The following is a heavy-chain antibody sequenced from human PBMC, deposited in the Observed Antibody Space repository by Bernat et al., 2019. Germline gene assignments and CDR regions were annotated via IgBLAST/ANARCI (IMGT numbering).Heavy chain of an antibody. Sequence: QVQLQESGPGLVKPSQTLSLTCTVSGGSISSGDYYWSWIRQHPGKGLEWIGYIYYSGSTYYNPSLKSRVTISVDTSKNQFSLKLSSVTAAVTAVYYCAREYYYGSGSYSFYFDYWGQGTLVTVSS. J-gene: IGHJ4*02. V-gene: IGHV4-31*03. CDR1: GGSISSGDYY. D-gene: IGHD3-10*01. CDR2: IYYSGST. CDR3: AREYYYGSGSYSFYFDY.